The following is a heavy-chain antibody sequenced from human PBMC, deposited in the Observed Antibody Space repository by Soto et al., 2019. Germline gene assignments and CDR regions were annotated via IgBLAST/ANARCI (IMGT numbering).Heavy chain of an antibody. CDR1: GGSISSYY. Sequence: SETLSLTCTVSGGSISSYYWSWIRQPPGKGLEWIGYIYYSGSTNYNPSLKSRVTISVDTSKNQFSLKLSSVTAADTAVYYCARARQHYDYVWGSYRLDAFDIWGQGTMVTVSS. D-gene: IGHD3-16*02. J-gene: IGHJ3*02. V-gene: IGHV4-59*01. CDR2: IYYSGST. CDR3: ARARQHYDYVWGSYRLDAFDI.